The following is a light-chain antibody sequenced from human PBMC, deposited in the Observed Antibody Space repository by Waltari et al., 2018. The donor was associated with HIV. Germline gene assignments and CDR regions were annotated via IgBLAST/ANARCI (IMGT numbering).Light chain of an antibody. V-gene: IGLV7-46*01. CDR3: LLFFGATRI. CDR1: AGTVTSKNY. CDR2: DST. J-gene: IGLJ2*01. Sequence: QAAVTQEPSMTVSPGGTIILTCGSSAGTVTSKNYAYWFQQKPGQAPTTLIVDSTKRHAWTPARFSGFLLGDKAVLTLSGALSEDEAFYYCLLFFGATRIFGGGTMVTV.